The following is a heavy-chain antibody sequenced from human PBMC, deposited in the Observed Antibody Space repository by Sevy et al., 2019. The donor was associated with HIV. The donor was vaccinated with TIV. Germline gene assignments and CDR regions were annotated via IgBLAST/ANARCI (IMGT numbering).Heavy chain of an antibody. CDR2: ISFDGSNK. J-gene: IGHJ4*02. CDR3: TREGQGYSSSSGY. CDR1: GFTFGGYG. V-gene: IGHV3-30*03. D-gene: IGHD6-6*01. Sequence: GGSLRLSCAASGFTFGGYGMHWVRQAPGKGLEWVALISFDGSNKDYVDSVKGRFTISRDNSKNTLYLQMNSLRAEDTAMYYCTREGQGYSSSSGYWGQGTLVTVSS.